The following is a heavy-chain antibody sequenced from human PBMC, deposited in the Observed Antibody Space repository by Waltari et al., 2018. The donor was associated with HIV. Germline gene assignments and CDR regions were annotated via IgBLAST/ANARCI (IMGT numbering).Heavy chain of an antibody. J-gene: IGHJ6*02. V-gene: IGHV3-30*01. CDR1: GFTFSSYA. D-gene: IGHD3-22*01. CDR2: IAYDGSNK. Sequence: QVQLVESGGVVVQPGRSLRLSCAASGFTFSSYAMHWVRQAPGKGLGGVAFIAYDGSNKHYADDVKGRFSISRDTTKNLMYLQMHSLRAEDTAVYYCARDDTMLVVVTHYYYYGMDVWGRGTTGTVSS. CDR3: ARDDTMLVVVTHYYYYGMDV.